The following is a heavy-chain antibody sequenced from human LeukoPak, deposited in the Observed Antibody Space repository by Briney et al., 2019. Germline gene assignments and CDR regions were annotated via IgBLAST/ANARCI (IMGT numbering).Heavy chain of an antibody. CDR1: GGSISSYY. CDR2: IYNSGST. Sequence: PSETLSLTCTVSGGSISSYYWSWIRQPPGKGLEWIGYIYNSGSTKYNPSLKSRVTISVDTSKNQFSLKLSSVTAADTAVYYCARGGSGYANTWFDPWGQGTLVTVSS. V-gene: IGHV4-59*01. J-gene: IGHJ5*02. D-gene: IGHD5-12*01. CDR3: ARGGSGYANTWFDP.